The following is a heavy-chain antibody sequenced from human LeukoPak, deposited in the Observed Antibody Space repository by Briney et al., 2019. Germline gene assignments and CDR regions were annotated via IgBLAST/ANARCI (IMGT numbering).Heavy chain of an antibody. V-gene: IGHV4-30-4*08. J-gene: IGHJ4*02. Sequence: PSETLSLTCTVSGGSISSYYWSWIRQPPGKGLEWIGYIYYSGSTYCNPSLKSRVTISVDTSKNQFSLKLSSVTAADTAVYYCARGSLGYCSSTSCLAGLVDYWGQGTLVTVSS. CDR3: ARGSLGYCSSTSCLAGLVDY. CDR1: GGSISSYY. CDR2: IYYSGST. D-gene: IGHD2-2*01.